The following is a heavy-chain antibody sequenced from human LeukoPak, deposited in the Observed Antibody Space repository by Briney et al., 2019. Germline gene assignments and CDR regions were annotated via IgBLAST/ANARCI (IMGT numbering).Heavy chain of an antibody. J-gene: IGHJ4*02. CDR2: IYYSGST. CDR3: ARESSVEMATIDH. Sequence: SQTLSLTCTVSGGSISSGGYYWSWIRQHPGKGLEWIGYIYYSGSTYYNPSLKSRVTISVDTSKNQFSLKLSSVTAADTAVYYCARESSVEMATIDHWGQGTLVTVSS. V-gene: IGHV4-31*03. CDR1: GGSISSGGYY. D-gene: IGHD5-24*01.